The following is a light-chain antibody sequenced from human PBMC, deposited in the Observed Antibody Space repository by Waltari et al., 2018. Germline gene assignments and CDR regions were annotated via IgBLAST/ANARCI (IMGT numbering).Light chain of an antibody. J-gene: IGLJ1*01. V-gene: IGLV3-1*01. CDR2: LDT. Sequence: SYELTQPPSVSVSPGQTASIPCSGDKLGDQSACWYQQKPGQSPVLVIYLDTKRPSAIPERFSGSKSGNTATLTISGTQTMDEADYYCQAWDSSTYVFGTGTKVTVL. CDR3: QAWDSSTYV. CDR1: KLGDQS.